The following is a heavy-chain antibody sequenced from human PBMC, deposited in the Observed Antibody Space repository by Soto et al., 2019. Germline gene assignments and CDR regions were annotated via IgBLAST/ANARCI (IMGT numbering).Heavy chain of an antibody. CDR2: LSHSDGST. CDR1: GFIFSDYD. D-gene: IGHD2-21*02. V-gene: IGHV3-23*01. Sequence: EVQLLESGGGWVQPGGSLRLSCAASGFIFSDYDMDWVRQTPGRGLEWVSSLSHSDGSTYYADSVQGRFTISRDYSNNTLYLQMNSLRAEDTAVYYCVKRVTRYFYGMDVWGQGTTVTVSS. J-gene: IGHJ6*02. CDR3: VKRVTRYFYGMDV.